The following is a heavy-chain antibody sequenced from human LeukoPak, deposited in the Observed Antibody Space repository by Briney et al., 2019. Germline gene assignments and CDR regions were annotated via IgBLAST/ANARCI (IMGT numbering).Heavy chain of an antibody. CDR1: GFTFSSYW. Sequence: PGGSLRLSCAASGFTFSSYWMHWVRQAPGKGLVWVSRINSDGSSTDYADSVKGRFTISRDNAKHTLYPQMNSLRAEDTAVYYCARDLTSCGGDCYYGHFDYWGQGTLVTVSS. V-gene: IGHV3-74*01. CDR2: INSDGSST. CDR3: ARDLTSCGGDCYYGHFDY. D-gene: IGHD2-21*02. J-gene: IGHJ4*02.